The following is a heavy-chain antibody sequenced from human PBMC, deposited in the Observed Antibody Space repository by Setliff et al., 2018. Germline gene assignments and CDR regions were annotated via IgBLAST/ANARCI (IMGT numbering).Heavy chain of an antibody. V-gene: IGHV3-48*04. J-gene: IGHJ3*02. Sequence: PGESLKISCAASGFIFSFHSMNWVRQAPGKGLEWVSYISSDGSTVFYADSVKGRFTISRDNARDSLFLQMNTLRAEDTAVYYCAREVVGAPSAFDIWGQGTMVTVSS. CDR1: GFIFSFHS. CDR2: ISSDGSTV. D-gene: IGHD1-26*01. CDR3: AREVVGAPSAFDI.